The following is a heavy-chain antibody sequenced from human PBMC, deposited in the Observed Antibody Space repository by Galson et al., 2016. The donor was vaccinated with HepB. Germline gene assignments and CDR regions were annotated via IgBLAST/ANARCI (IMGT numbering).Heavy chain of an antibody. J-gene: IGHJ5*02. CDR1: GFSLNTTGVA. D-gene: IGHD2-15*01. V-gene: IGHV2-5*02. CDR2: IYWDDDK. Sequence: PALVKPTQTLTLTCTFSGFSLNTTGVAVGWIRQPPGKALEWLALIYWDDDKRYSPSLRSRLTITKDTSKNQVVLKVTNVDTLDTGTYYCAHYCSGDSCYPDWFDPWGQGTLVTVSS. CDR3: AHYCSGDSCYPDWFDP.